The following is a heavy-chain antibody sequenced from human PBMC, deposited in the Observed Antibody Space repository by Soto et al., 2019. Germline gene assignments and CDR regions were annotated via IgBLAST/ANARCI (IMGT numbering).Heavy chain of an antibody. CDR2: IGRGGDTI. Sequence: GGSLRLSCVVSGFIFSEYEFNWVRQAPGKGLEWVSYIGRGGDTIYDAHSVKGRFIISRDNAENALYLQMSSLRAEDTAVYFCARWRYNSGWSIDYWGQGTLVTVSS. V-gene: IGHV3-48*03. CDR1: GFIFSEYE. CDR3: ARWRYNSGWSIDY. D-gene: IGHD6-19*01. J-gene: IGHJ4*02.